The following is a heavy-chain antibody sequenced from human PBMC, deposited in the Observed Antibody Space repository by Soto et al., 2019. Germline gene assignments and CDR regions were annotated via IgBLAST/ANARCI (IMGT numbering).Heavy chain of an antibody. Sequence: EVQLVESGGGLIQPGGSLKLSCAASGFTVGNNYMSWVRQATGQGLEWVSLIYSTGTTKYADSVKGRFTVSRDNAKNTLYLQMNSLRAEDKAVYYCAKDGRGSGSHYNSFGYWGQGTLVTVSS. J-gene: IGHJ4*02. CDR1: GFTVGNNY. CDR3: AKDGRGSGSHYNSFGY. V-gene: IGHV3-53*01. D-gene: IGHD3-10*01. CDR2: IYSTGTT.